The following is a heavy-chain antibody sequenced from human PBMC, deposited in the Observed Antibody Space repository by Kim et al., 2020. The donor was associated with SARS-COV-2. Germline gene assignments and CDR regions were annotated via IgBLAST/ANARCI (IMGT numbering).Heavy chain of an antibody. V-gene: IGHV3-11*01. J-gene: IGHJ5*02. CDR2: STI. Sequence: STIYYADSVKGRFTISRDNAKNSLYLQMNSLRAEDTAVYYCARGSRWFDPWGQGTLVTVSS. CDR3: ARGSRWFDP.